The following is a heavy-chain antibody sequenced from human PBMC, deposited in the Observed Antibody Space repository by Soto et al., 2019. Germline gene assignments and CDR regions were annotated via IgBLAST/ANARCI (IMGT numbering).Heavy chain of an antibody. D-gene: IGHD3-22*01. CDR3: ARQIYDSDTGPNFQYYFDS. J-gene: IGHJ4*02. CDR1: GYSFTGYW. CDR2: IDPSDSQT. Sequence: PGASLKISCKGSGYSFTGYWSTRVRQKPGKGPEWMGRIDPSDSQTYYSPSFRGHVTISVTKSITTVFLQWSSLRASDTVMYYCARQIYDSDTGPNFQYYFDSWGQGTPVTVSS. V-gene: IGHV5-10-1*01.